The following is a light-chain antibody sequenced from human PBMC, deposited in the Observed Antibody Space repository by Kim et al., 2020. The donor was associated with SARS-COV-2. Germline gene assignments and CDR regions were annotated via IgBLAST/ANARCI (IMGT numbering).Light chain of an antibody. V-gene: IGLV1-47*01. CDR1: SSNIGSNY. CDR3: AAWDVSLRGV. J-gene: IGLJ3*02. CDR2: RNN. Sequence: PGQRVTISCSGSSSNIGSNYVYWYQQLPGTAPKLLIYRNNQRPSGVPDRFSGSKSGTSASLAISGLPSEDEADYYCAAWDVSLRGVFGGGTQLTVL.